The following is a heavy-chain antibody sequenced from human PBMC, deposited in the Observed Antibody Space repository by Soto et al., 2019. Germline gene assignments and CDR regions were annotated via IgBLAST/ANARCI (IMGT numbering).Heavy chain of an antibody. J-gene: IGHJ6*02. D-gene: IGHD1-1*01. Sequence: QVQLEQSGAEVKKPASSVKVSCKTCGGTFSNSAISWVRQAPGQGLEWMGGIMPIFRTPDYAQKFQDRVTITADESTSTVYMELRGLRSDDTAVYYCARDKDPLQLGGNYYYILDVWGQGTTVTVFS. V-gene: IGHV1-69*12. CDR1: GGTFSNSA. CDR3: ARDKDPLQLGGNYYYILDV. CDR2: IMPIFRTP.